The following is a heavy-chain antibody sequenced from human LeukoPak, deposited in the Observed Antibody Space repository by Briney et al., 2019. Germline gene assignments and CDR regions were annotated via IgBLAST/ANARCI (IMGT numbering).Heavy chain of an antibody. D-gene: IGHD1-26*01. CDR3: ARDGWELLLGYFDL. CDR2: IYYSGST. CDR1: GGSISSSSYY. V-gene: IGHV4-39*07. Sequence: ASETLSLTCTVSGGSISSSSYYWGWIRQPPGKGLEWIGSIYYSGSTYYNPSLKSRVTISVDTSKNQFSLKLSSVTAADTAVYYCARDGWELLLGYFDLWGRGTLVTVSS. J-gene: IGHJ2*01.